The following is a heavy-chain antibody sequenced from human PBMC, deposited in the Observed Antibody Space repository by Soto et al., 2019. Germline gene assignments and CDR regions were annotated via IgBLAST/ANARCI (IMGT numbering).Heavy chain of an antibody. Sequence: EVQLVESGGGLVKPGGSLRLSCAASGFTFSNAWMSWVRQAPGKGLEWVGRIKSKTDGGTTDYAAPVKGRFTISRDDSKNTLYLQMNSLKTEDTAVYYCTTGGYDFWSVYRVVSNWFDPWGQGTLVTVSS. J-gene: IGHJ5*02. D-gene: IGHD3-3*01. V-gene: IGHV3-15*01. CDR3: TTGGYDFWSVYRVVSNWFDP. CDR2: IKSKTDGGTT. CDR1: GFTFSNAW.